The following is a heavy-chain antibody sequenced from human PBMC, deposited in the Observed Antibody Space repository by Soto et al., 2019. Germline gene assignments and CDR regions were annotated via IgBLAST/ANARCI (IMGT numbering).Heavy chain of an antibody. V-gene: IGHV4-59*08. J-gene: IGHJ4*02. Sequence: SETLSLTCTVSGGSISSYYWTWIRQPPGKGLEWIGYIYYSGSTNYYPSLKSRVTISVDTSKNQFSLKLNSMTAADTAVYYCARHNYGSGSTYFDYWGQGTLVTVS. CDR2: IYYSGST. CDR1: GGSISSYY. CDR3: ARHNYGSGSTYFDY. D-gene: IGHD3-10*01.